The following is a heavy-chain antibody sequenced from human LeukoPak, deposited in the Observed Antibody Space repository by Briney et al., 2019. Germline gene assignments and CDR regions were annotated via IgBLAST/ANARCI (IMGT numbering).Heavy chain of an antibody. J-gene: IGHJ6*03. D-gene: IGHD6-19*01. CDR3: AKVSRPGIAVAGTSYYYYMDV. Sequence: GGSLRLSCAASGFTVSSNYMSWVRQAPGKGLEWVSVIYSGGSTYYADSVKGRFTISRDNSKNTLYLQMNSLRAEDTAVYYCAKVSRPGIAVAGTSYYYYMDVWGKGTTVTVSS. V-gene: IGHV3-66*02. CDR2: IYSGGST. CDR1: GFTVSSNY.